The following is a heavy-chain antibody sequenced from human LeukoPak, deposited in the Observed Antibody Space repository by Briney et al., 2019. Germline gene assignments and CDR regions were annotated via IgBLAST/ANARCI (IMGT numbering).Heavy chain of an antibody. Sequence: SETLSLTCTVSGGSISSYYWSWIRQPPGKGLEWIGYIYYSGSTNYNPSLKSRVTISVDTSKNQFSLKLSSVTAADTAVYYRAKVIKATAAGPPHLHYRMDLRGQGT. D-gene: IGHD2-2*01. J-gene: IGHJ6*02. CDR3: AKVIKATAAGPPHLHYRMDL. V-gene: IGHV4-59*01. CDR2: IYYSGST. CDR1: GGSISSYY.